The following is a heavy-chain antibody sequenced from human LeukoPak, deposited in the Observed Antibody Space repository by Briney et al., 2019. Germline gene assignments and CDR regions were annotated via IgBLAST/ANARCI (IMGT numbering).Heavy chain of an antibody. CDR3: ASWPVGWYGEDS. J-gene: IGHJ4*02. CDR1: GLSVSSNF. Sequence: GGSLRLSCAATGLSVSSNFMSWVRQAPGKGLEWVSVIFGGGSTYYADSVKGRFTISRDTPKNTLYLQMNSLRVEDTAVYYCASWPVGWYGEDSWGQGTLVTVSS. CDR2: IFGGGST. D-gene: IGHD6-19*01. V-gene: IGHV3-53*01.